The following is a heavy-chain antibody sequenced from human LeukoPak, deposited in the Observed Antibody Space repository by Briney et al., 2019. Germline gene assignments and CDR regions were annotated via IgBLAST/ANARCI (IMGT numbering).Heavy chain of an antibody. V-gene: IGHV4-39*01. J-gene: IGHJ5*02. Sequence: SETLSLTCTVSGGSISSSSYYWGWIRQPPGKGLEWIGSIYYSGSTYYNPSLKSRVTISVDTSKNQFSLKLSSVTAADTAVYYCARMRRITIFGVVIGANWFDPWGQGTLVTVSS. D-gene: IGHD3-3*01. CDR2: IYYSGST. CDR3: ARMRRITIFGVVIGANWFDP. CDR1: GGSISSSSYY.